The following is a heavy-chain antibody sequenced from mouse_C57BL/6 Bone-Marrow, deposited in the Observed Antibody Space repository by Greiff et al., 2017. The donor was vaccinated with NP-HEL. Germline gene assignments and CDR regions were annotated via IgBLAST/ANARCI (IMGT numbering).Heavy chain of an antibody. V-gene: IGHV5-9-1*02. D-gene: IGHD4-1*01. Sequence: EVQRVESGEGLVKPGGSLKLSCAASGFTFSSYAMSWVRQTPEKRLEWVAYISSGGDYIYYADTVKGRFTISRDNARNTLYLQVSSLKSEDTAMDYCTRGGTGFYAMDYGGQGTSVTVSS. CDR3: TRGGTGFYAMDY. CDR1: GFTFSSYA. CDR2: ISSGGDYI. J-gene: IGHJ4*01.